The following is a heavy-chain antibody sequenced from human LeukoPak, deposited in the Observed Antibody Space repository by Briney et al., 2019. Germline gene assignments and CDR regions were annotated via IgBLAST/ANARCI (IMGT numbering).Heavy chain of an antibody. J-gene: IGHJ4*02. CDR2: IFPSGGEI. Sequence: GGSLRLSCEASGFTYSTFAMIWVRQPPGKGLEWVSSIFPSGGEIHYADSVRGRFTISRDNSKSTLSLQMNSLRAEDTAIYYCATYRQVLLPFESWGQGTLVTVSS. CDR3: ATYRQVLLPFES. V-gene: IGHV3-23*01. CDR1: GFTYSTFA. D-gene: IGHD2-8*02.